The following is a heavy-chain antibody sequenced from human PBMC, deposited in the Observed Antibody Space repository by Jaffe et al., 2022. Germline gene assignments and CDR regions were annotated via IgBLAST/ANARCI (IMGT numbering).Heavy chain of an antibody. CDR3: AKDIGGPGLHLGELSYNFDY. CDR2: ISWNSGSI. Sequence: EVQLVESGGGLVQPGRSLRLSCAASGFTFDDYAMHWVRQAPGKGLEWVSGISWNSGSIGYADSVKGRFTISRDNAKNSLYLQMNSLRAEDTALYYCAKDIGGPGLHLGELSYNFDYWGQGTLVTVSS. V-gene: IGHV3-9*01. D-gene: IGHD3-16*02. CDR1: GFTFDDYA. J-gene: IGHJ4*02.